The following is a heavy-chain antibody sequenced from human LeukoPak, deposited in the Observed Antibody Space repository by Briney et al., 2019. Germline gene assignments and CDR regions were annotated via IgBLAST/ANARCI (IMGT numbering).Heavy chain of an antibody. CDR2: IIPILGIA. CDR3: ARLSYYGSRSYDY. V-gene: IGHV1-69*04. D-gene: IGHD3-10*01. CDR1: GGTFSSYA. J-gene: IGHJ4*02. Sequence: SVKVSCKASGGTFSSYAISWVRQAPGQGLEWMGRIIPILGIANYAQKFQGRVTITADKSTSTAYMELSSLRSEDTAVYYCARLSYYGSRSYDYWGQGTLVTVSS.